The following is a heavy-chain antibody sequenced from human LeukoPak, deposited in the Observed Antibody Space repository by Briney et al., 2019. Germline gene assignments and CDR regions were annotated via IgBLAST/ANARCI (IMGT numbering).Heavy chain of an antibody. J-gene: IGHJ6*02. V-gene: IGHV1-2*02. CDR2: INPNSGGT. D-gene: IGHD3-10*01. Sequence: ASVKVSCKASGYTFTRYYMHWVRQAPGQGLEWMGWINPNSGGTNYAQKFQGRVTMTRDTSISTAYMELSRLRSDDTAVYYCARPVYAYYGSGRPVVDVWGQGTTVTVSS. CDR3: ARPVYAYYGSGRPVVDV. CDR1: GYTFTRYY.